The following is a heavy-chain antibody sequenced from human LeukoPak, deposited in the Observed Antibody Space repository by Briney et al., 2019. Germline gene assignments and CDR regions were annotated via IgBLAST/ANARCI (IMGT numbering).Heavy chain of an antibody. CDR2: ISSSSSTI. V-gene: IGHV3-48*01. Sequence: PGGSLRLSCAASGFTFSSYSMNCVRQAPGKGLEWVSYISSSSSTIYYADSVKGRFTISRDNAKNSLYLQMNSPRAEDTAVYYCARGHGSVSYYPDYWGQGTLVTVSS. CDR3: ARGHGSVSYYPDY. CDR1: GFTFSSYS. J-gene: IGHJ4*02. D-gene: IGHD3-10*01.